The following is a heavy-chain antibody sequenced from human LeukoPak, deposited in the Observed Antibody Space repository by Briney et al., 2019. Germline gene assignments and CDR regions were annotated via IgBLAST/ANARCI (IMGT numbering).Heavy chain of an antibody. Sequence: ASVKVSCKTSGYSLTTYGVSWVRQAPGQGLEWMGWVSGYTGNTNYAERFQGRVTMTTDTSTSTVYLELTSLRSDDTAVYYCARGEVSASLYYFDFWGQGTLVTV. V-gene: IGHV1-18*01. CDR3: ARGEVSASLYYFDF. CDR1: GYSLTTYG. J-gene: IGHJ4*02. D-gene: IGHD2-2*01. CDR2: VSGYTGNT.